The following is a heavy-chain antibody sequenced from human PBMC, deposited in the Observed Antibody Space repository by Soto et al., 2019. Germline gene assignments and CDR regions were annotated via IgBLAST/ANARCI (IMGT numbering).Heavy chain of an antibody. CDR2: IDRYNSNT. Sequence: QVQLVQSGAEMKKPGASVKVSCKASGYTFTSYGMSWVRQAPGQGLAWMGWIDRYNSNTKDEQKFQGRVTMTTVTSTSTAYMELRSLRSDDTAVYYCARHIYMVRGVIIDYWGQGTLVTVSS. V-gene: IGHV1-18*04. J-gene: IGHJ4*02. CDR1: GYTFTSYG. D-gene: IGHD3-10*01. CDR3: ARHIYMVRGVIIDY.